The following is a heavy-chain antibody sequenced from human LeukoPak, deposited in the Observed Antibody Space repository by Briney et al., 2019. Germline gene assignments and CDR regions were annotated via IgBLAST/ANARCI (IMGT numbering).Heavy chain of an antibody. CDR1: GASISSGSNY. CDR3: ARSDGYGLVGI. V-gene: IGHV4-39*07. J-gene: IGHJ3*02. CDR2: IYSSGST. Sequence: PSETLSLTCNVSGASISSGSNYWGWIRQSPGKTLEWIGSIYSSGSTYYNPSLKSRVIILIDTSKNHFSLTLSSATAADTAMYYCARSDGYGLVGIWGQGTMVTVSS. D-gene: IGHD3-10*01.